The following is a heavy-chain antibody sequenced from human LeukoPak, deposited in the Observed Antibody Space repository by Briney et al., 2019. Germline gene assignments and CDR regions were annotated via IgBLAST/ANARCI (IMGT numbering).Heavy chain of an antibody. J-gene: IGHJ6*02. D-gene: IGHD3-22*01. CDR2: ISHDGSNK. CDR3: ARGHYYDSSGDYYGMDV. V-gene: IGHV3-30-3*01. CDR1: GFTFSSYA. Sequence: GGSLRLSCAASGFTFSSYAMHWVRQAPGKGLEWVAVISHDGSNKYYADSVKGRFTISRDNSKNTLYLQMNSLRAEDTAVYYCARGHYYDSSGDYYGMDVWGQGTTVTVSS.